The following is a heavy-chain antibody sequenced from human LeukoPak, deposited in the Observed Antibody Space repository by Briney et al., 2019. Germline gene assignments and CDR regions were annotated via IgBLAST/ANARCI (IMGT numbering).Heavy chain of an antibody. CDR1: GYTFTSYY. Sequence: ASVKVSCKASGYTFTSYYMHWVRQAPGQGLEWMGWINPNSGGTNYAQKFQGRVTMTRDTSISTAYMELSRLRSDDTAVYYCARFVSRPLWFGEFDAFDIWGQGTMVTVSS. CDR3: ARFVSRPLWFGEFDAFDI. J-gene: IGHJ3*02. D-gene: IGHD3-10*01. V-gene: IGHV1-2*02. CDR2: INPNSGGT.